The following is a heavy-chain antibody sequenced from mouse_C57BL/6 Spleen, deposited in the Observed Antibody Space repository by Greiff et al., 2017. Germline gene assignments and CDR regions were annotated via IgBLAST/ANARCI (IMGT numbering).Heavy chain of an antibody. Sequence: QVQLQQSGAELARPGASVKLSCKASGYTFTSYGISWVKQRTGQGLEWIGEIYPRSGNTYYNEKFKGKATLTADKSSSTAYMELRSLTSEDSAVYFCARGSYDYDPLYWYFDVWGTGTTVTVSS. J-gene: IGHJ1*03. D-gene: IGHD2-4*01. CDR3: ARGSYDYDPLYWYFDV. CDR2: IYPRSGNT. CDR1: GYTFTSYG. V-gene: IGHV1-81*01.